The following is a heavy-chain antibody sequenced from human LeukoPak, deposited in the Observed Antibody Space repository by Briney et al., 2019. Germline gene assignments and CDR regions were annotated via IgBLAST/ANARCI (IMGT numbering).Heavy chain of an antibody. J-gene: IGHJ4*02. V-gene: IGHV3-48*01. D-gene: IGHD3-22*01. CDR3: ARGAYYYED. CDR1: GFTFSSHS. CDR2: ISGSSSTI. Sequence: EGSLRLSCAASGFTFSSHSMNWVRQAPGKGLEWVSYISGSSSTIYYADSVKGRFTISRDNAKNSLYLQMNSLRAEDTAVYYCARGAYYYEDWGQGTLVTVSS.